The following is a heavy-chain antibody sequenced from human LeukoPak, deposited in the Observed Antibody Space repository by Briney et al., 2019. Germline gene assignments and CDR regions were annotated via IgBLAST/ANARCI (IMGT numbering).Heavy chain of an antibody. D-gene: IGHD6-6*01. CDR3: ARDREIEYSSSSGFDY. CDR1: GFTFGSYW. V-gene: IGHV3-74*01. Sequence: GGSLRLSCAASGFTFGSYWMHWVRQAPGKGLVSVSRINSDGSTTDYADSVKGRFTISRDNSKNTLYLQMNSLRAEDTAVYYCARDREIEYSSSSGFDYWGQGTLVTVSS. J-gene: IGHJ4*02. CDR2: INSDGSTT.